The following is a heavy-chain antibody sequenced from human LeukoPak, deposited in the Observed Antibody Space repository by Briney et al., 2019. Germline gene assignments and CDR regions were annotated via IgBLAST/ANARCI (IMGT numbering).Heavy chain of an antibody. Sequence: ETGGSLRLSCAASGFTFSSYAMSWVRQAPGKGLDWVSAISGSGGSTYYADSVKGRFTISRDNSKDTLYLQMNSLRAEDTAVYYCAKSGYNYYDSSGYADYWGQGTLVTVSS. CDR3: AKSGYNYYDSSGYADY. D-gene: IGHD3-22*01. J-gene: IGHJ4*02. CDR2: ISGSGGST. CDR1: GFTFSSYA. V-gene: IGHV3-23*01.